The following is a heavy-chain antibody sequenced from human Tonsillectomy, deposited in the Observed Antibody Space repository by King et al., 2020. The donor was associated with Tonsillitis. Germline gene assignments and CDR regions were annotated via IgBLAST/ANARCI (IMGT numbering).Heavy chain of an antibody. Sequence: QLQESGPGLVKPSETLSLTCTVSGGSISSSSYYWGWIRQPPGKGLEWIGSNVYSGSTYYNPSLKSPVTISVDTSNNQFSLKLSSVTAADTAVYYCARRYYYDSSGYDYWGQGTLVTVSS. D-gene: IGHD3-22*01. CDR3: ARRYYYDSSGYDY. CDR2: NVYSGST. V-gene: IGHV4-39*01. CDR1: GGSISSSSYY. J-gene: IGHJ4*02.